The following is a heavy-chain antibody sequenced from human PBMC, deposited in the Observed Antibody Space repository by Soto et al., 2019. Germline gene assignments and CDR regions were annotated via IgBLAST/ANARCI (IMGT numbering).Heavy chain of an antibody. CDR1: GFTFSSYW. CDR3: AREKPYYDFCSGYLSYYYYYGMDV. Sequence: GGSLRLSCAASGFTFSSYWMSWVRQAPGKGLEWVANIKQDGSEKYYVDSVKGRFTISRDNAKNSLYLQMNSLRAEDTAVYYCAREKPYYDFCSGYLSYYYYYGMDVWGQGTTVTVSS. D-gene: IGHD3-3*01. V-gene: IGHV3-7*03. J-gene: IGHJ6*02. CDR2: IKQDGSEK.